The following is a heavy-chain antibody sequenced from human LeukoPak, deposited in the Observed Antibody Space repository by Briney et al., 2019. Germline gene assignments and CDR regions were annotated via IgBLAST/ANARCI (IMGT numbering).Heavy chain of an antibody. CDR2: IYSSGNT. V-gene: IGHV4-39*01. CDR1: GASISSSNYY. J-gene: IGHJ4*02. CDR3: AKSNGYGLIDY. D-gene: IGHD5-12*01. Sequence: SETLSLTCAVSGASISSSNYYWGWVRQSPGRGLEWIGNIYSSGNTYYNASLKSRVTMYIDTSKNQFSLKLSSVTAADTAMYYCAKSNGYGLIDYWGQGTLVTVSS.